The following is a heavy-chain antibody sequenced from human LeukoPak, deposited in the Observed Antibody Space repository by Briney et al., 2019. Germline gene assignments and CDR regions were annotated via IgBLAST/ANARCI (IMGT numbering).Heavy chain of an antibody. Sequence: GSLSLSCAASGFPFRTYWMTWVRRAPGKGLEWVANIKQDGSEKYYVDSVKGRFTISRDNSRNSLFLQMNSLRAEDTAVYYCASLGYWGQGTLVTVSS. CDR1: GFPFRTYW. CDR3: ASLGY. J-gene: IGHJ4*02. CDR2: IKQDGSEK. V-gene: IGHV3-7*01.